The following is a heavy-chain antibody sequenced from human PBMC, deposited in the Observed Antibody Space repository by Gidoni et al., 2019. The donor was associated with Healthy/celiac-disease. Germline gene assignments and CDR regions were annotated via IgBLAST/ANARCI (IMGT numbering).Heavy chain of an antibody. CDR3: YHSGYGMDV. CDR1: GFTFSSYG. CDR2: IWYDGSNK. D-gene: IGHD3-10*01. J-gene: IGHJ6*02. Sequence: QVQLVESGGGVVQPGRSLRLSCAASGFTFSSYGMHWVRQAPGKGLEWVAVIWYDGSNKYYADSVKGRFTISRDNSKNTLYLQMNSLRAEDTAVYYCYHSGYGMDVWGQGTTVTVSS. V-gene: IGHV3-33*01.